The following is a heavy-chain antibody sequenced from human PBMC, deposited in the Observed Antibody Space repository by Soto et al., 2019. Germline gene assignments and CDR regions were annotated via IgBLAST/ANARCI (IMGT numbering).Heavy chain of an antibody. CDR3: ARVSGWYEFWGGNSYYYMDV. V-gene: IGHV3-11*01. CDR2: ISSSGSTI. D-gene: IGHD3-3*01. CDR1: GFTFSDYY. J-gene: IGHJ6*03. Sequence: QVQLVESGGGLVKPGGSLRLSCAASGFTFSDYYMSWIRQAPGKGLEWVSYISSSGSTIYYADSVKGRFTISRDNAKNSLDLQKNSLRAEDTAVYYWARVSGWYEFWGGNSYYYMDVWGKGTTVTVSS.